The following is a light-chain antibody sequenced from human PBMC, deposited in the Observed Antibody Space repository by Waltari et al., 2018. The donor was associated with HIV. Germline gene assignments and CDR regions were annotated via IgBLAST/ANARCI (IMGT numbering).Light chain of an antibody. CDR2: SNN. CDR1: SPNIGRNT. Sequence: QSVLTQPPSASGTPGQRVTIPCSGSSPNIGRNTVNWYQQVPGTAPKLLIYSNNQRPSGVPDRFSGSKSGTSASLAISGLQSEDEADYYCAAWDDSLSGYVFGTGTKVTVL. CDR3: AAWDDSLSGYV. J-gene: IGLJ1*01. V-gene: IGLV1-44*01.